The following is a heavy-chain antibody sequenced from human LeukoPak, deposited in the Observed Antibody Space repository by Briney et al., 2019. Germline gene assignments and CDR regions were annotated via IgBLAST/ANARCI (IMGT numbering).Heavy chain of an antibody. CDR1: GFIVSSDY. CDR2: LYSGGDT. V-gene: IGHV3-53*01. CDR3: AKHEVVPDAFDI. Sequence: GGSLRLSCVDSGFIVSSDYMSWVRQAPGKGLEWVSVLYSGGDTYYPDSVKGRFTISRDNSKNTLYLQMNSLRAEDTAVYYCAKHEVVPDAFDIWGQGTMVTVSS. D-gene: IGHD2-15*01. J-gene: IGHJ3*02.